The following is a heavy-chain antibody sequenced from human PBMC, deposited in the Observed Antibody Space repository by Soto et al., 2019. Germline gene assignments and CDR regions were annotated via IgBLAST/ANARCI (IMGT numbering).Heavy chain of an antibody. Sequence: SVEVSCKXSGGTFSSYAISWVRQAPGQGLEWMGGIIPIFGTANYAQKFQGRVTITADESTSTAYMELSSLRSEDTAVYYCARDLWGTTDYYYYGMDVWGQGTTVTVSS. CDR3: ARDLWGTTDYYYYGMDV. J-gene: IGHJ6*02. CDR1: GGTFSSYA. D-gene: IGHD1-7*01. V-gene: IGHV1-69*13. CDR2: IIPIFGTA.